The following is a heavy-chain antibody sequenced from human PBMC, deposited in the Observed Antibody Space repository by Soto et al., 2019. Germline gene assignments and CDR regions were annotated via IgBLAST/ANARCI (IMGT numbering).Heavy chain of an antibody. D-gene: IGHD3-9*01. V-gene: IGHV3-7*05. Sequence: GGSLRLSCAASGFTFSSYWMSWVRQAPGKGLEWVANIKQDGSEKYYVDSVKDRFTISRDNAKNSLYLQMNSLRAEDTAVYYCARDLPRTDPLLRYFDWYYTGDAFDIWGQGTMVTVSS. CDR2: IKQDGSEK. J-gene: IGHJ3*02. CDR1: GFTFSSYW. CDR3: ARDLPRTDPLLRYFDWYYTGDAFDI.